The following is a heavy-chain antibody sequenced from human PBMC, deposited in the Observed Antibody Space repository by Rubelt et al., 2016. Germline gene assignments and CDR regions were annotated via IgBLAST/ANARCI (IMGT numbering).Heavy chain of an antibody. V-gene: IGHV4-59*12. CDR2: ISVSGFT. CDR3: ATESPEWYYSDNRGHTPIDY. Sequence: QVQLQESGPGLVKPSETLSLTCTVSGGSISSYYWSWIRQPPGKGLAWIGGISVSGFTYYNPSLRSRVTISVDTSKSKCSLQLTSVPAADTAVYFWATESPEWYYSDNRGHTPIDYWGRGTLVTVNS. J-gene: IGHJ4*02. D-gene: IGHD3-22*01. CDR1: GGSISSYY.